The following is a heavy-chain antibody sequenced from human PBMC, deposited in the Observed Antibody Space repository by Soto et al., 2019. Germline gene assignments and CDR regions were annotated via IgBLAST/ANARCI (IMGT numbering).Heavy chain of an antibody. V-gene: IGHV3-23*01. J-gene: IGHJ4*02. D-gene: IGHD6-19*01. CDR2: ISGSGGST. CDR1: GFTFSSYA. CDR3: AKDALRDVRSPGGWYYAVFDY. Sequence: HPGGSLRLSCAASGFTFSSYAMSWVRQAPGKGLEWVSAISGSGGSTYYADSVKGRFTISRDNSKNTLYLQMNSLRAEDTAVYYCAKDALRDVRSPGGWYYAVFDYWGQGTLVTVSS.